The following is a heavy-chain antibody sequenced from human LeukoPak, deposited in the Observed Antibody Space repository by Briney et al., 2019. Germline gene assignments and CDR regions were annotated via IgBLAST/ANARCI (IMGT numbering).Heavy chain of an antibody. J-gene: IGHJ4*02. CDR3: ASGSTLDY. V-gene: IGHV3-21*03. CDR2: ISSTSSYI. CDR1: GFIFDDYD. Sequence: GGSLRLSCAASGFIFDDYDMNWVRQAPGKGLEWVSSISSTSSYIDYAESVKGRFTISRGNAKNSVYLEMNTLRAEDTALYYCASGSTLDYWGQGTLVTVSS. D-gene: IGHD3-10*01.